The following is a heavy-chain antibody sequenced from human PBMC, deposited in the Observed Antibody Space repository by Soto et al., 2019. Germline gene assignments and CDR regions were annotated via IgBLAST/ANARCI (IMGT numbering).Heavy chain of an antibody. V-gene: IGHV1-18*01. CDR1: GYTFTSYG. Sequence: QVQLVQSGAEVKKPGASVKVSCKASGYTFTSYGISWVRQAPGQGLEWMGWISAYNGNTNYAQKLQGRVTMTTDTSTSTADMELRSLRSDDTAVYYCARDHTMNAPYPLDSIDYWGQGTLVTVSS. J-gene: IGHJ4*02. CDR3: ARDHTMNAPYPLDSIDY. D-gene: IGHD3-22*01. CDR2: ISAYNGNT.